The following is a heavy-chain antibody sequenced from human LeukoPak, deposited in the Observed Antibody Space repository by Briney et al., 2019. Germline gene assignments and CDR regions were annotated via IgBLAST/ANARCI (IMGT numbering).Heavy chain of an antibody. D-gene: IGHD3-10*01. V-gene: IGHV3-23*01. J-gene: IGHJ4*02. CDR2: ISGSGGST. CDR3: AKGTPLLLWFGELLDY. Sequence: GGSLRLSCAVSGFTFSSYAMSWVRQAPGKGLEWVSAISGSGGSTYYADSVKGRFTISRDNSKNTLYLQMNSLRAEDTAVYYCAKGTPLLLWFGELLDYWGQGTLVTVSS. CDR1: GFTFSSYA.